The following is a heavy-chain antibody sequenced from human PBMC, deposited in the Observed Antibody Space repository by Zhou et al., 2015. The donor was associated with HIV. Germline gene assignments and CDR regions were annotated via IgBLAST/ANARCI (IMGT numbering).Heavy chain of an antibody. D-gene: IGHD2-15*01. CDR2: IIPIFGTA. CDR1: GGTFSSYA. CDR3: ARRAQTPQGYCSGGSCYYFDY. J-gene: IGHJ4*02. V-gene: IGHV1-69*12. Sequence: QVQLVQSGAEVKKPGSSVKVSCKASGGTFSSYAISWVRQAPGQGLEWMGGIIPIFGTANYAQKFQGRVTITADESTSTAYMELSSLRSEDTAVYYCARRAQTPQGYCSGGSCYYFDYWGQGTLVHRLL.